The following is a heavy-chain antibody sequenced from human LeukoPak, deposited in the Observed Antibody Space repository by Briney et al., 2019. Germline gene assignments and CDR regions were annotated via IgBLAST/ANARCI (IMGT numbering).Heavy chain of an antibody. CDR3: AKEGTYSSSWYALYYFDY. Sequence: PGGSLRLSCAASGFTLSSYSMNWVRQAPGKRLEWVSAISCSGGNTFYADSVKGRFTISRDNSKNTLYLQVNSLRAEDTAVYYCAKEGTYSSSWYALYYFDYWGQGTLVTVSS. J-gene: IGHJ4*02. CDR1: GFTLSSYS. V-gene: IGHV3-23*01. CDR2: ISCSGGNT. D-gene: IGHD6-13*01.